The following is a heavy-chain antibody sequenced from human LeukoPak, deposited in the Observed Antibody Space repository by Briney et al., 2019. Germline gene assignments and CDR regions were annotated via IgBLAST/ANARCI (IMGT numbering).Heavy chain of an antibody. CDR1: GFTFSGSA. V-gene: IGHV3-73*01. D-gene: IGHD3-3*01. CDR2: IRSKANSYAT. J-gene: IGHJ4*02. Sequence: GGSLRLSCAASGFTFSGSAMHWVRQASGKGLEWVGRIRSKANSYATAYAASVKGRFTISRDDSKNTAYLQMNSLKTEDTAVYYCTRPTITIFGDENPFDYWGQGTLVTVSS. CDR3: TRPTITIFGDENPFDY.